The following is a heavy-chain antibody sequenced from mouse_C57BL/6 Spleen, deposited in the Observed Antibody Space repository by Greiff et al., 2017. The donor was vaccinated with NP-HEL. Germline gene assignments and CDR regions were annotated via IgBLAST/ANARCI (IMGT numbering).Heavy chain of an antibody. D-gene: IGHD2-2*01. V-gene: IGHV1-62-2*01. J-gene: IGHJ4*01. CDR3: ARHEAGYGYGAYAMDY. Sequence: QVQLKESGAELVKPGASVKLSCKASGYTFTEYTIHWVKQRSGQGLEWIGWFYPGSGSIKYNEKFKDKATLTADKSSSTVYMELSRLTSEDSAVYFCARHEAGYGYGAYAMDYWGQGTSVTVSS. CDR1: GYTFTEYT. CDR2: FYPGSGSI.